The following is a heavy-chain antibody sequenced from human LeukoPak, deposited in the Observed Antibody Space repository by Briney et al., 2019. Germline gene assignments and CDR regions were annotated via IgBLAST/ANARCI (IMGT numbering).Heavy chain of an antibody. D-gene: IGHD3-22*01. CDR3: ARDYYYDSSGAYLDY. J-gene: IGHJ4*02. V-gene: IGHV3-33*01. Sequence: GRSLRLSCGASGFXFSSYGIHWVRQAPGKGLEWVAVIWYDGSNKYYVDSVKGRFTISRDNSKNTLYLQMNSLRAEDTAVYYCARDYYYDSSGAYLDYWGQGTLVTVSS. CDR2: IWYDGSNK. CDR1: GFXFSSYG.